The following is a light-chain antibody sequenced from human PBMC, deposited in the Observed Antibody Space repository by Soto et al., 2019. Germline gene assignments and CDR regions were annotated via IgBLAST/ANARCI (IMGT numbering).Light chain of an antibody. CDR3: QQYNNWPQT. J-gene: IGKJ1*01. V-gene: IGKV3-15*01. Sequence: EIVMPQSPATLSVSPGDRAPLSGRASQSVSSNLAWYQQKPGQAHRLLIYGASTRATGIPARFSGSGSGTEFTLTISSLQSEEFAVYYCQQYNNWPQTFGQGTKVDIK. CDR1: QSVSSN. CDR2: GAS.